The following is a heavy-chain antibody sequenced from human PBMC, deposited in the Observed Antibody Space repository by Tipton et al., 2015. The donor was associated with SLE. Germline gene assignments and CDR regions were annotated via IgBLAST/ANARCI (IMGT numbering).Heavy chain of an antibody. Sequence: TLSLTCTVSGGSISSSSYYCVWIRQSPGKGLEWIGSIYHSGNPYYNPSLKSRVIISVASSKNQLSLKLNSVTAADTAVYFCARDHHGRVANYLLDCWGQGILVTVSS. CDR1: GGSISSSSYY. CDR3: ARDHHGRVANYLLDC. CDR2: IYHSGNP. D-gene: IGHD4/OR15-4a*01. V-gene: IGHV4-39*07. J-gene: IGHJ4*02.